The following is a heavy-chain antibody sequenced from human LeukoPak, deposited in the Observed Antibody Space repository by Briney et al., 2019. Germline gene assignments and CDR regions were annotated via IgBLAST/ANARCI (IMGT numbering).Heavy chain of an antibody. D-gene: IGHD3-22*01. CDR2: ISWDGGST. V-gene: IGHV3-43*01. CDR3: AKDPEPLGQYYDSSGYPDY. Sequence: GGSLRLSCAASGFTFDDYTMHWVRQAPGKGLEWVSLISWDGGSTYYADSVKGRFTISRDNSENSLYLQMNSLRTEDTALYYCAKDPEPLGQYYDSSGYPDYWGQGTLVTVSS. CDR1: GFTFDDYT. J-gene: IGHJ4*02.